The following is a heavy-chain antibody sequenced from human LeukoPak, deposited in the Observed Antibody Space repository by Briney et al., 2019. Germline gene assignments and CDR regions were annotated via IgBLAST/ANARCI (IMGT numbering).Heavy chain of an antibody. CDR3: AKDACSGGSCYYRVDYYSYYMDV. CDR1: GFTFSSYG. Sequence: GGSLRLSCAASGFTFSSYGMHWVRQAPGKGLEWVAFIRYDGSNKYYADSVKGRFTISRDNSKNTLYLQMNSLRAEDTTVYYCAKDACSGGSCYYRVDYYSYYMDVWGTGTTVTISS. CDR2: IRYDGSNK. D-gene: IGHD2-15*01. V-gene: IGHV3-30*02. J-gene: IGHJ6*03.